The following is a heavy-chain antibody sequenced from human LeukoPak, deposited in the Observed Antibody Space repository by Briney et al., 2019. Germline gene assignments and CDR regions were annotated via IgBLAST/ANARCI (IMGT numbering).Heavy chain of an antibody. J-gene: IGHJ6*02. V-gene: IGHV3-23*01. D-gene: IGHD3-22*01. CDR1: GFTFSSYA. CDR2: ISGSGGST. CDR3: AKDQLQSDYYDSSGYPKFYYYYGMDV. Sequence: TGGSLRLSCAASGFTFSSYAMSWVRQAPGKGLEWVSAISGSGGSTYYADSVKGRFTISRDNSKNTLYLQMNSLRAEDTAVYYCAKDQLQSDYYDSSGYPKFYYYYGMDVWGQGTTVTVSS.